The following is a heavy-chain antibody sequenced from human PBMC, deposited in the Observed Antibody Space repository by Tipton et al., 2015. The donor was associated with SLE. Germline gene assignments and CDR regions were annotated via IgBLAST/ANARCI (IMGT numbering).Heavy chain of an antibody. J-gene: IGHJ6*02. CDR3: ARVSLDNYYTGMDV. D-gene: IGHD2-2*03. CDR2: IYTGGST. V-gene: IGHV4-61*09. CDR1: GGSISSGSYY. Sequence: TLSLTCTVSGGSISSGSYYWSWIRQPAGKGLEWIGYIYTGGSTDYNPSLKSRVTLSVDTSKIQFSLKLNSVTAADTAVYYCARVSLDNYYTGMDVWGQGTTVIVSS.